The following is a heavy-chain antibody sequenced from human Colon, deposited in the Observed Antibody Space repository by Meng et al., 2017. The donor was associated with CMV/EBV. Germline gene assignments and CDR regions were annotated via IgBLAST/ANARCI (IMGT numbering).Heavy chain of an antibody. CDR3: ARFYPYCSGGKCYPYFDY. CDR2: MNPNSGNT. Sequence: TFTSYYNNWVRQATRQGLEWMGWMNPNSGNTGYAQKYKGRVTMTRNTSISTAYMELSSLDFEDTAVYYCARFYPYCSGGKCYPYFDYWGQGALVTVSS. D-gene: IGHD2-15*01. J-gene: IGHJ4*02. V-gene: IGHV1-8*01. CDR1: TFTSYY.